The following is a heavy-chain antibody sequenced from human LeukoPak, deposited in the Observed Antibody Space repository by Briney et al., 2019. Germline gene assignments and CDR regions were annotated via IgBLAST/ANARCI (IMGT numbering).Heavy chain of an antibody. J-gene: IGHJ1*01. D-gene: IGHD2-15*01. V-gene: IGHV4-61*01. CDR1: GDSISISSYY. CDR3: ARGGTNYSGYFHH. CDR2: IYYSGNT. Sequence: PSETLSPTCTVSGDSISISSYYWSWIRQPPGKGLEWIGYIYYSGNTNYNPSLKSRVTISVDTSKNQFSLKLSSVTAADTAVYYCARGGTNYSGYFHHWGQGTLVTVSS.